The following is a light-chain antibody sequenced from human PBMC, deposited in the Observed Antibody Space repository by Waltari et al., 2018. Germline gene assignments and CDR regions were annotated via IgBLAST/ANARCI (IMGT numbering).Light chain of an antibody. J-gene: IGLJ2*01. Sequence: ASVSGSPGQSITISCTGASSDVGGHDYVSWYQQHPGKAPKLIIRDVNNRPSGVSNRFSGSKSGNTASLTISGLQAEDEADYYCSSYSTSRSLILFGEGTKVTVL. V-gene: IGLV2-14*03. CDR1: SSDVGGHDY. CDR2: DVN. CDR3: SSYSTSRSLIL.